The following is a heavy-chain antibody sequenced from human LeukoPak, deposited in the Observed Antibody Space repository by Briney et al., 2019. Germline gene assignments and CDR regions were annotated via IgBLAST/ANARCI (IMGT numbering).Heavy chain of an antibody. Sequence: SETLSLTCAVYGGSLSGSYWSWIRQPPGKGLEWIGEINHSGSANYNPSLKSRVTISVDTSKNQFSLKLSSVTAADTAVYYCARGGIFGRLQGLFDYWGQGTLVTVSS. J-gene: IGHJ4*02. CDR3: ARGGIFGRLQGLFDY. CDR1: GGSLSGSY. D-gene: IGHD4-11*01. V-gene: IGHV4-34*01. CDR2: INHSGSA.